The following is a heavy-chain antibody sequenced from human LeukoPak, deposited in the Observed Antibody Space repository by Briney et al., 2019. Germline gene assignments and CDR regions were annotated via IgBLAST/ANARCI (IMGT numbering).Heavy chain of an antibody. D-gene: IGHD3-3*01. Sequence: GESLKISCKGSGYSFTSYWIGWVRQMPGKGLEWMGIIYPGDSDTRYSPSFQGQVTISADKSISTAYLQWSSLKASDTAMYYCARGGHLWRGYLNWFDPWGQGTLVTVSS. CDR2: IYPGDSDT. CDR3: ARGGHLWRGYLNWFDP. J-gene: IGHJ5*02. CDR1: GYSFTSYW. V-gene: IGHV5-51*01.